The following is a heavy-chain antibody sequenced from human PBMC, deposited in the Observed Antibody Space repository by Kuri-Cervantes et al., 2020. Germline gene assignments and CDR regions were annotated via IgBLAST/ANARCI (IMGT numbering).Heavy chain of an antibody. V-gene: IGHV3-9*01. CDR1: GFTFDDYA. J-gene: IGHJ4*02. D-gene: IGHD6-13*01. CDR2: ISWNSGGI. CDR3: ARDEAAAGNFDY. Sequence: SLKISCAASGFTFDDYAMHWVRQAPGKGLEWVSGISWNSGGIGYADSVKGRFTISRDNAKNTLYLQMNSLRAEDTAVYYCARDEAAAGNFDYWGQGTLVTVSS.